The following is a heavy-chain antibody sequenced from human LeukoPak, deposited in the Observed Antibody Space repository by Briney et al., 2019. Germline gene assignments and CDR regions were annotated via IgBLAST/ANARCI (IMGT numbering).Heavy chain of an antibody. CDR2: MNPNSGNT. D-gene: IGHD3-22*01. Sequence: ASVKVSCKASGYTFTSYDINWVRQAPGQGLEWMGWMNPNSGNTDYAQKFQGRVTMTRNTSISTAYMELSSLRSEDTAVYYCARGLYYYDSSGPGAIWGQGTLVTVSS. CDR1: GYTFTSYD. V-gene: IGHV1-8*01. J-gene: IGHJ4*02. CDR3: ARGLYYYDSSGPGAI.